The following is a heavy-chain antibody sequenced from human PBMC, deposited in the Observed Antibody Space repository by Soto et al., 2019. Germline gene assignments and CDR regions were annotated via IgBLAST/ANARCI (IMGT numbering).Heavy chain of an antibody. J-gene: IGHJ6*02. D-gene: IGHD1-26*01. V-gene: IGHV4-4*07. Sequence: SETLSLTCTVSGGSMRTYYWGWIRQPAGKPLEWIGRIYPSGTTNYNPSLKSRVTLSLDASKNQFSLNLSSVTAADTAVYYCAREGASGFGMDVWGQGTTVTVSS. CDR2: IYPSGTT. CDR3: AREGASGFGMDV. CDR1: GGSMRTYY.